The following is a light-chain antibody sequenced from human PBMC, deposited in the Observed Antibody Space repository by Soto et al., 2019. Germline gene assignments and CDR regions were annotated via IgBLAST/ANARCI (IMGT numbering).Light chain of an antibody. CDR1: QSISIY. V-gene: IGKV1-39*01. Sequence: DIQMIQSPSSLSASVGDTVTITCRASQSISIYLNWYQQKAGKAPKLLIHAASTLQSGVPSRFSGSGSGTDLTLTISSLQPGDFATYYCQQSYSAPWTFGQGTKLEI. CDR3: QQSYSAPWT. J-gene: IGKJ2*02. CDR2: AAS.